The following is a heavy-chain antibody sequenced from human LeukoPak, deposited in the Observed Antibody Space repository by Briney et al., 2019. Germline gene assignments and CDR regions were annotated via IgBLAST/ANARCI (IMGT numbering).Heavy chain of an antibody. Sequence: GGSLRLAWAASGFSPSDYAMGWDRPAPGEGRGWISYIRSSSSTINYQDSMTGRFTTYRDNAKNSLYLEMNSLRAEDTAVYYCANLFASSWSVDYWGRGTLVTVSS. CDR3: ANLFASSWSVDY. V-gene: IGHV3-48*04. CDR2: IRSSSSTI. J-gene: IGHJ4*02. D-gene: IGHD6-13*01. CDR1: GFSPSDYA.